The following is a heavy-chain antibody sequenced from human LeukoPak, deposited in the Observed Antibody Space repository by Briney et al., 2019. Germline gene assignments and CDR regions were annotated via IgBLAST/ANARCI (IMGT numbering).Heavy chain of an antibody. J-gene: IGHJ4*02. Sequence: QPGGSLRLSCAASGFTFSSYGMHWVRQAPGKGLEWVAVISYDGSNKYYADSVKGRFTISRDNSKNTLYLQMNSLRAEDTAVYYCAKDYDYYDSSGYYNYWGQGTLVTVSS. V-gene: IGHV3-30*18. D-gene: IGHD3-22*01. CDR3: AKDYDYYDSSGYYNY. CDR2: ISYDGSNK. CDR1: GFTFSSYG.